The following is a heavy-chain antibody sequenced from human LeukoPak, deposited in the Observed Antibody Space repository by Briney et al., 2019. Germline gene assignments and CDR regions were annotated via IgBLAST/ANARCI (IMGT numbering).Heavy chain of an antibody. Sequence: PGGSLRLSCAASGFTFTIYEMNWVRQAPGKGLEWVSYISPSGSTTFYADSVKGRFTISRDNAQNSLYLQMNSLRAEDSAVYYCARDWRHQFYDYWGQGTLVTVSS. D-gene: IGHD3-3*01. CDR2: ISPSGSTT. J-gene: IGHJ4*02. CDR1: GFTFTIYE. CDR3: ARDWRHQFYDY. V-gene: IGHV3-48*03.